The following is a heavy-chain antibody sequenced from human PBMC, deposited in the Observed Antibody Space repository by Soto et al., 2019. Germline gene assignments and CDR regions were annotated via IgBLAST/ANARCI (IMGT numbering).Heavy chain of an antibody. J-gene: IGHJ5*02. CDR1: GGSISSGDYY. D-gene: IGHD5-12*01. Sequence: SETLSLTCTVSGGSISSGDYYWSWIRQPPGKGLEWIGYIYYSGSTYYNPSLKSRVTISVDTSKNQFSLKLSSVTAADTAVYYCARQHRRYSRRRGFDPWGQGTLVPV. V-gene: IGHV4-30-4*01. CDR3: ARQHRRYSRRRGFDP. CDR2: IYYSGST.